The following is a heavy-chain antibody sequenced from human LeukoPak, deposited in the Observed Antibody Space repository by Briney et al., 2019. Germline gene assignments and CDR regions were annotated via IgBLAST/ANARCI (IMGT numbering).Heavy chain of an antibody. CDR3: ARYLNYADYTAAFDI. J-gene: IGHJ3*02. CDR2: TYYRGDT. V-gene: IGHV4-39*02. Sequence: PSETLSLTCTVSGGSISSTSYFWGWIRQPPGKDLQWIGNTYYRGDTYYNPSLKSRVTMSVDTSKHHFSLKLSSVTAADTAVYYCARYLNYADYTAAFDIWGQGTVVTVSS. CDR1: GGSISSTSYF. D-gene: IGHD4-17*01.